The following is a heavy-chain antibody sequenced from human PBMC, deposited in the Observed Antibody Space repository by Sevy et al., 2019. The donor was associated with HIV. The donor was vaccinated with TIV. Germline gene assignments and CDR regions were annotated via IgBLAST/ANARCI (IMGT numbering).Heavy chain of an antibody. V-gene: IGHV3-21*01. CDR3: VGGNDREY. Sequence: GGSLRLSCAASGFTFGTYTMNWVRQAPGRGLEWLSSIGRTGSDMYYGDSLRGRFTISRDNARDSVFLQMNSLRVEDTGVYYCVGGNDREYWGRGTLVTVSS. D-gene: IGHD3-22*01. CDR1: GFTFGTYT. CDR2: IGRTGSDM. J-gene: IGHJ4*02.